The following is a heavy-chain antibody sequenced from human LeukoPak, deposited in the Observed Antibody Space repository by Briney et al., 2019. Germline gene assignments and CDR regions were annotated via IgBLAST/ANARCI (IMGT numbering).Heavy chain of an antibody. D-gene: IGHD3-16*01. CDR2: IWYDGSNK. Sequence: PGRSLRLSCAASGFSFGTYGMHWVRQAPGKGLDRVAVIWYDGSNKYYADSVKGRFTISRDNSRNTLYLQMDSLRAEDTAVYYCARAVGPFDYWGQGSLVTVSS. CDR1: GFSFGTYG. V-gene: IGHV3-33*01. J-gene: IGHJ4*02. CDR3: ARAVGPFDY.